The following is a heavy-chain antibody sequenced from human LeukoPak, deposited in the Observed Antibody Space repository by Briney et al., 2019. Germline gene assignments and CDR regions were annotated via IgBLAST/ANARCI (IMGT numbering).Heavy chain of an antibody. J-gene: IGHJ3*02. Sequence: PGESLRLSCAASGFTFSSYSMNRVRQAPGKGLEWVSYISSSSSTIYYADSVKGRFTISRDNAKNSLYLQMNSLRAEDTAVYYCARGGRGYSYGGAFDIWGQGTMVTVSS. CDR1: GFTFSSYS. CDR2: ISSSSSTI. V-gene: IGHV3-48*01. CDR3: ARGGRGYSYGGAFDI. D-gene: IGHD5-18*01.